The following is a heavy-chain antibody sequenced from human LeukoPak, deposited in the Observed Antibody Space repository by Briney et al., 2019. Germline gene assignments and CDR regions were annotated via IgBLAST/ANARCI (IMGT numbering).Heavy chain of an antibody. V-gene: IGHV4-30-2*01. CDR2: IYHSGST. J-gene: IGHJ4*02. Sequence: SQTLSLTCTVSGGSISSGGYYWSWIRQPPGKGLEWIGYIYHSGSTYFNPFLKSRVTISVDRSKNQFSLKLSSVTAADTAVYYCARGIAAAGTIPFFDYWGQGTLVTVSS. CDR1: GGSISSGGYY. D-gene: IGHD6-13*01. CDR3: ARGIAAAGTIPFFDY.